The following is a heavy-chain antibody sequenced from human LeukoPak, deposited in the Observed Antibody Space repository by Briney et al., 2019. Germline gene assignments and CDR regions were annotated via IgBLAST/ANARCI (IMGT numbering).Heavy chain of an antibody. CDR3: ARWGSSERVDY. CDR1: GFTFSSYA. J-gene: IGHJ4*02. D-gene: IGHD2-2*01. CDR2: ISSNGGST. V-gene: IGHV3-64*01. Sequence: GGSLRLSCAASGFTFSSYAMHWVRQAPGKGLEYVSAISSNGGSTYYANSVKGRFTISRDNSKNTLYLQMGSLRAEDMAVYYCARWGSSERVDYWGQGTLVTVSS.